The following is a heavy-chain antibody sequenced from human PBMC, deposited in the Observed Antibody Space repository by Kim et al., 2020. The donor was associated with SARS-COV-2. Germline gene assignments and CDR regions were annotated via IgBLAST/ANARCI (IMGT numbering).Heavy chain of an antibody. CDR3: AKETYYYDSSGYYYAEYFQH. CDR2: ISGSGGST. J-gene: IGHJ1*01. CDR1: GFTFSSYA. V-gene: IGHV3-23*01. Sequence: GGSLRLSCAASGFTFSSYAMSWVRQAPGKGLEWVSAISGSGGSTYYADSVKGRFTISRDNSKNTLYLQMNSLRAEDTAVYYCAKETYYYDSSGYYYAEYFQHWGQGTLVTVSS. D-gene: IGHD3-22*01.